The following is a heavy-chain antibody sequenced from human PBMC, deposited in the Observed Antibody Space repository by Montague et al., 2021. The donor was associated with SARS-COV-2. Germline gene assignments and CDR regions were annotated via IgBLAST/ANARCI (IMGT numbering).Heavy chain of an antibody. Sequence: SLRLSCAASGFTFSFYWMSWVRQTPGKGLEWVANIKQDGNEKYYVDSVKGRFTISRDNAKNSLYLQMSSLRAEDTAVYYCARVPSSSWYFEYWGQGTLVTVSS. V-gene: IGHV3-7*01. CDR2: IKQDGNEK. CDR1: GFTFSFYW. J-gene: IGHJ4*02. CDR3: ARVPSSSWYFEY. D-gene: IGHD6-13*01.